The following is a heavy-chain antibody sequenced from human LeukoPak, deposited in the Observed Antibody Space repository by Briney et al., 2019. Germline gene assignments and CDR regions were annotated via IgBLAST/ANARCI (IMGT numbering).Heavy chain of an antibody. CDR2: INHSGST. CDR1: GGSFSGYY. D-gene: IGHD3-3*01. V-gene: IGHV4-34*01. J-gene: IGHJ4*02. Sequence: SETLSLTCAVYGGSFSGYYWSWIRQPPGKGLEWIGEINHSGSTNYNPSLKSRVTISVDTSKNQFSLKLSSVTAADTAVYYCARHYDFWSGNNFGFDYWGQGTLVTVSS. CDR3: ARHYDFWSGNNFGFDY.